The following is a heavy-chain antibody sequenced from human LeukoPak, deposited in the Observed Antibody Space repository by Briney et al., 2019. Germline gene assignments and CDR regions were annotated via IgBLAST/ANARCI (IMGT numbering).Heavy chain of an antibody. CDR3: ARRVAVAGQEDYFDY. CDR2: IYPGDSDT. V-gene: IGHV5-51*01. Sequence: GESLKISCKGSGYSFNSYWIGWVRQMPGKGLEWMGIIYPGDSDTRYSPSFQGQVTISADKSITTAYLQWSSLKASDTAMYYCARRVAVAGQEDYFDYWGQGTLVTVSS. D-gene: IGHD6-19*01. CDR1: GYSFNSYW. J-gene: IGHJ4*02.